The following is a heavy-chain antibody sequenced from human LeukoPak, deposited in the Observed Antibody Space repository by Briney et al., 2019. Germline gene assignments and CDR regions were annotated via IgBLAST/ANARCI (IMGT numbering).Heavy chain of an antibody. Sequence: SETLSLTCTVSGGSLRSTYYWGWIRQPPGKGLEWMGSMYYTGTTYYNPSLKTRVTMSFDTSKNQFSLKLPSVSAADTAVYYCARISSGWPHYYMDVWGKGNTVTVSS. CDR1: GGSLRSTYY. D-gene: IGHD6-19*01. J-gene: IGHJ6*03. CDR2: MYYTGTT. CDR3: ARISSGWPHYYMDV. V-gene: IGHV4-39*01.